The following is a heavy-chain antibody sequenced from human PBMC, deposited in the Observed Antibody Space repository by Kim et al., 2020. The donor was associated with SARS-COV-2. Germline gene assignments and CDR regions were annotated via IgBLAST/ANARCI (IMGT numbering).Heavy chain of an antibody. CDR1: GASVNSGGSY. Sequence: SETLSLTCTVSGASVNSGGSYWSWIRQPPGKALEWIAYIFYSGSTDYNPSLKSRVTVSMDTSKNLFSLTLTSVTAADTAVYYCGKICGCDCYGPFDIWG. D-gene: IGHD2-21*02. V-gene: IGHV4-61*08. CDR3: GKICGCDCYGPFDI. CDR2: IFYSGST. J-gene: IGHJ3*02.